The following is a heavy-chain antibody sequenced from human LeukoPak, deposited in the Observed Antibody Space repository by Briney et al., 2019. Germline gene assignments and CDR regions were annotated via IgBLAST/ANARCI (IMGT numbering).Heavy chain of an antibody. Sequence: GGSLRLSCAASGFTFSDYYMNWVRQAPGKGLEWVSSISSSSSYIYYADSVKGRFTISRDNAKNSPYLQMNSLRAEDTAVYYCATLWTGYYYYGMDVWGQGTTVTVS. D-gene: IGHD3/OR15-3a*01. CDR3: ATLWTGYYYYGMDV. V-gene: IGHV3-21*01. J-gene: IGHJ6*02. CDR1: GFTFSDYY. CDR2: ISSSSSYI.